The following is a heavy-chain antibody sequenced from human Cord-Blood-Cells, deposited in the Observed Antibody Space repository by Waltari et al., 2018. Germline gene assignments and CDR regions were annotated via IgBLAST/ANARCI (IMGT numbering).Heavy chain of an antibody. CDR2: IYYSGST. J-gene: IGHJ4*02. CDR3: ARRGAARPFDY. V-gene: IGHV4-39*01. CDR1: GGSISSSSYY. D-gene: IGHD6-6*01. Sequence: QLQLQESGPGLVKPSETLSLTCTVSGGSISSSSYYWGWIRQPPGKGLEWIGSIYYSGSTDYNPSRKSRVTISVDTSKNQFSLKLSSVTAADTAVYYCARRGAARPFDYWGQGTLVTVSS.